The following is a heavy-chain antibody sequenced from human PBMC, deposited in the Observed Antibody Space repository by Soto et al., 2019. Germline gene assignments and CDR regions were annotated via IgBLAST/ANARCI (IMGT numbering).Heavy chain of an antibody. CDR2: INRDGSTT. CDR3: VRDWHSGFYP. Sequence: GGSLRLSCAASGFTFSIYWMHWVRQAPGKGLVWVSRINRDGSTTSYADSVKGRFTISRDNAKNTLYLQMNSLSAEDTAVYYCVRDWHSGFYPCGQEALVTVST. J-gene: IGHJ5*02. D-gene: IGHD2-21*01. CDR1: GFTFSIYW. V-gene: IGHV3-74*01.